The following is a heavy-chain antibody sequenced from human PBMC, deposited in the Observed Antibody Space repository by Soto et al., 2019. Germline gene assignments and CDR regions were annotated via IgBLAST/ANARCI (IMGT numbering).Heavy chain of an antibody. V-gene: IGHV4-39*01. D-gene: IGHD3-3*02. CDR1: GGSISSSSYY. Sequence: SETLSLTCTFSGGSISSSSYYLGWIRQPPGKGLEWIGSIYYSGSTYYNPSLKSRVTISVDTSKNQFSLKLSSVTAADTAVYYCARGRLSFRDYGMDVWGQGTTVTVSS. CDR3: ARGRLSFRDYGMDV. CDR2: IYYSGST. J-gene: IGHJ6*02.